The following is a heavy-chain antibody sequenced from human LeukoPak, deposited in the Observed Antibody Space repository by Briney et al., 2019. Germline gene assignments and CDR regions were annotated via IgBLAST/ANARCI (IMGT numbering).Heavy chain of an antibody. CDR2: ISSSSSYI. Sequence: GGSLRLSCAASGFTFSSYSMNWVRQAPGKGLEWVSSISSSSSYIYYADSVKGRFTISRDNAKNSLYLQMNGLRAEDTAVYYCARELGVGVTGDAFDIWGQGTVVTVSS. CDR1: GFTFSSYS. D-gene: IGHD3-22*01. J-gene: IGHJ3*02. CDR3: ARELGVGVTGDAFDI. V-gene: IGHV3-21*01.